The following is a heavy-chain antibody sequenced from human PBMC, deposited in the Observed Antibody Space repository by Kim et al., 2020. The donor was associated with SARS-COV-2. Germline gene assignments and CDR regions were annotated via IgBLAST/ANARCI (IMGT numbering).Heavy chain of an antibody. CDR3: ARVSFQQGFDP. D-gene: IGHD6-13*01. Sequence: GGSLRLSCEASGFTLTNYWMNWVRQGPEKGLVWVSRSNSDGSVTHYADSVKGRFTISRDNAKNTLFLQLNSLGVEDTAIYYCARVSFQQGFDPWGQGTLVPVSS. CDR1: GFTLTNYW. V-gene: IGHV3-74*01. J-gene: IGHJ5*02. CDR2: SNSDGSVT.